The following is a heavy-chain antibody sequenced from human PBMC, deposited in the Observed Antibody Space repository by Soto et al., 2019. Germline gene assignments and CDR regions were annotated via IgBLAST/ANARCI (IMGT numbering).Heavy chain of an antibody. CDR1: GGSISSGDYY. CDR3: ARDGIQLWSVDY. D-gene: IGHD5-18*01. CDR2: IYYSGTT. J-gene: IGHJ4*02. Sequence: SETLSLTCTVSGGSISSGDYYWNWIRQHPVKGLGWIGYIYYSGTTYYNPSLKSRVTISVDTSKNQFSLKLSSVTAADTAVYYCARDGIQLWSVDYWGQGTLVTVPS. V-gene: IGHV4-30-4*08.